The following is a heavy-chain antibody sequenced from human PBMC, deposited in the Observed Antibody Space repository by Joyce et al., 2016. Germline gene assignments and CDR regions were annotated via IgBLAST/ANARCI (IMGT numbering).Heavy chain of an antibody. Sequence: EVQLLESGGGLVQPGGSLRLSCAASEFTFYYFAMSWVRQAPGKGLKWFSTISGRGTGGTTYYEDSVKGRFTISRDDSKNTLYLDMNGLRADDTAVYYCARGSALAAGILDYWGQGTLVAVSS. D-gene: IGHD6-13*01. CDR1: EFTFYYFA. CDR3: ARGSALAAGILDY. J-gene: IGHJ4*02. CDR2: ISGRGTGGTT. V-gene: IGHV3-23*01.